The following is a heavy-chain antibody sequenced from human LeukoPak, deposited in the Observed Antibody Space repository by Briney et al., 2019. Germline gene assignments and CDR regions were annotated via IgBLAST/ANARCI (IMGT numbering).Heavy chain of an antibody. CDR2: ISYDGSNK. V-gene: IGHV3-30-3*01. CDR1: GFTFSSYF. CDR3: AMSKWGLNLLYD. Sequence: PGRSLRLSCAASGFTFSSYFMHWVRQAPGKGLEWVAAISYDGSNKYYADSVMGRFTISRDNSQSTLYLQMNSLRAEDTAVYYCAMSKWGLNLLYDWGQGTLVTVSS. D-gene: IGHD7-27*01. J-gene: IGHJ4*02.